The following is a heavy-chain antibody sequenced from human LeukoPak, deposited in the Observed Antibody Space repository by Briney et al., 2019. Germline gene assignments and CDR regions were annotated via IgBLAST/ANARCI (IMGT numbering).Heavy chain of an antibody. CDR2: ISYDGSNK. CDR3: AKSEQLANLYHYYGMDV. D-gene: IGHD6-6*01. Sequence: PGRSLRLSCAASGFTFSSYGMHWVRQAPGNGLEWVAVISYDGSNKYYADSVKGRFTISRDNSKNTLYLQMNSLRAEDTAVYYCAKSEQLANLYHYYGMDVWGQGTTVTVSS. CDR1: GFTFSSYG. J-gene: IGHJ6*02. V-gene: IGHV3-30*18.